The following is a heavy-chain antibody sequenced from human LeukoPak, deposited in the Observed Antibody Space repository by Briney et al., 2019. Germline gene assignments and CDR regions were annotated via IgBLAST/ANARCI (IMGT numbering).Heavy chain of an antibody. CDR2: INHSGST. D-gene: IGHD1-26*01. CDR3: ARVGARYYYYYGMDV. CDR1: GGSFSGYY. V-gene: IGHV4-34*01. J-gene: IGHJ6*02. Sequence: SETLFLTCAVYGGSFSGYYWSWIRQPPGKGLEWIGEINHSGSTNYNPSLKSRVTISVDTSKNQFSLKLSSATAADTAVYYCARVGARYYYYYGMDVWGQGTTVTVSS.